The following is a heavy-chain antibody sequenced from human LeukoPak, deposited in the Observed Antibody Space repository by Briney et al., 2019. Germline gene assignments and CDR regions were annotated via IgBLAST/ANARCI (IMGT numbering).Heavy chain of an antibody. Sequence: GGSLRLSCAASGFTFSSYAMHWVRQAPGKGLEWVAVISYDGSNKYYADSVKGRFTISRDNSKNTLYLQMNSLRAEDTAVYYSARGGGYQLPPAVAGTRPFDYWGKGTLVTVSS. D-gene: IGHD6-19*01. CDR2: ISYDGSNK. V-gene: IGHV3-30*04. CDR1: GFTFSSYA. CDR3: ARGGGYQLPPAVAGTRPFDY. J-gene: IGHJ4*02.